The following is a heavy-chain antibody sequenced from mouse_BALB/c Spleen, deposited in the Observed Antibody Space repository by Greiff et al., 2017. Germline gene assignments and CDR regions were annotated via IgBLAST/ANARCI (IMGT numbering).Heavy chain of an antibody. CDR1: GFTFSSYA. Sequence: EVQGVESGGGLVKPGGSLKLSCAASGFTFSSYAMSWVRQTPEKRLEWVASISSGGSTYYPDSVKGRFTISRDNARNILYLQMSSLRSEDTAMYYCARRYYYGSRNAMDYWGQGTSVTVSS. V-gene: IGHV5-6-5*01. J-gene: IGHJ4*01. CDR2: ISSGGST. CDR3: ARRYYYGSRNAMDY. D-gene: IGHD1-1*01.